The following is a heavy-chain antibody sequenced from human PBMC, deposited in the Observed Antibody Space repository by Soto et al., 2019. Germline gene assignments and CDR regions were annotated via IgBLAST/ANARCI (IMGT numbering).Heavy chain of an antibody. Sequence: QVLLVQSSAEVKKPGSSVKGSCKASGGTFTSTAFSWGRQAPGQRLELMGGIIPVLGTPNYAQKFQARLTVTADASTTTVHMELSSLRSDDTAVYYCASSAGLDHLLNYYGLNVWGQGTTVTVSS. D-gene: IGHD6-13*01. J-gene: IGHJ6*02. CDR1: GGTFTSTA. CDR3: ASSAGLDHLLNYYGLNV. V-gene: IGHV1-69*01. CDR2: IIPVLGTP.